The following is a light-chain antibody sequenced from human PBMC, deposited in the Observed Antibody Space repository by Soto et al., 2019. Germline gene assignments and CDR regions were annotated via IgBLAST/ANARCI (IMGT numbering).Light chain of an antibody. V-gene: IGKV1-27*01. Sequence: DFQMTQSPSSLSASVGDRVTITCRASQGISDHLAWYQHKPGKVPKLLIYEASTLQSGVPSRFSGGGSGTDFTLTISSLQPEDVATYYCQKYNRTPRTFGQGTKVELK. CDR2: EAS. J-gene: IGKJ1*01. CDR3: QKYNRTPRT. CDR1: QGISDH.